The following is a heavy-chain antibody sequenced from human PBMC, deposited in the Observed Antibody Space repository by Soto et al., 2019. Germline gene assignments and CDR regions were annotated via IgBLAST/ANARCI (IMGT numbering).Heavy chain of an antibody. V-gene: IGHV3-23*01. CDR1: GFTFSSYA. CDR3: AKCVTVRRTSYYYYGMDV. D-gene: IGHD3-10*01. J-gene: IGHJ6*02. Sequence: GGSLRLSCAASGFTFSSYAMSWVRQAPGKGLEWVSAISGSGGSTYYADSVKGRFTISRDNSKNTLYLQMNSLRAEDTAVYYCAKCVTVRRTSYYYYGMDVWGQGTTVTVSS. CDR2: ISGSGGST.